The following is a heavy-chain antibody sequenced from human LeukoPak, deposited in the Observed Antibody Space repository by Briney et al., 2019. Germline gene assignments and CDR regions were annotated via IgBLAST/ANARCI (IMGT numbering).Heavy chain of an antibody. CDR1: GYTFTGYY. CDR3: ATWGVLPTETGFDP. Sequence: ASVKVSCKASGYTFTGYYIHWVRQAPGQGLEWMGWINPNTGGTNFAQKFQGRVTMTRDTSISTAYMELSRMRSDDTAVYYCATWGVLPTETGFDPWGQGTLVTVPS. D-gene: IGHD2/OR15-2a*01. CDR2: INPNTGGT. V-gene: IGHV1-2*02. J-gene: IGHJ5*02.